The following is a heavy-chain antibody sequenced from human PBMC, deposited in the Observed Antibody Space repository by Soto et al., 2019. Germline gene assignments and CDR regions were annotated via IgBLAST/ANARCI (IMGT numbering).Heavy chain of an antibody. V-gene: IGHV5-10-1*01. CDR3: ARLPEQPPPSGVYYYYGMDV. CDR2: IDPSDSYT. Sequence: GESLKISCKGSGYSFTSYWISWVRQMPGKGLEWMGRIDPSDSYTNYSPSFQGHVTISADKSISTAYLQWSSLKASDTAMYYCARLPEQPPPSGVYYYYGMDVWGQGTTVTVSS. D-gene: IGHD3-10*01. CDR1: GYSFTSYW. J-gene: IGHJ6*02.